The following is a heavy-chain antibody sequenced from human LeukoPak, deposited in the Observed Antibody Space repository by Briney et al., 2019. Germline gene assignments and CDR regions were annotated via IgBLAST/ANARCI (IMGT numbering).Heavy chain of an antibody. CDR3: ARGRSYLDAFDI. D-gene: IGHD1-26*01. Sequence: SVKVSCKASGGTFISYAISWVRQAPGQGLEGRGGIIPIFGTANYAQKFQGRVTITADESTSTAYMKLSSLRSEDTAVYYCARGRSYLDAFDIWGQGTMVTVSS. V-gene: IGHV1-69*01. CDR2: IIPIFGTA. CDR1: GGTFISYA. J-gene: IGHJ3*02.